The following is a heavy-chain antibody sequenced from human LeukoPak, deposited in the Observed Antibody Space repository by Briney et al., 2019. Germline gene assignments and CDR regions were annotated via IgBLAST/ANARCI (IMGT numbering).Heavy chain of an antibody. V-gene: IGHV4-30-2*01. D-gene: IGHD5-24*01. CDR3: ARLERGLSVDY. Sequence: SEALSLTCSVSGGSISSSGYYWGWIRQPPGKGLEWIGYIYHSGSTYYNPSLKSRVTISVDRSKNQFSLKLSSVTAADTAVYYCARLERGLSVDYWGQGTLVTVSS. CDR1: GGSISSSGYY. J-gene: IGHJ4*02. CDR2: IYHSGST.